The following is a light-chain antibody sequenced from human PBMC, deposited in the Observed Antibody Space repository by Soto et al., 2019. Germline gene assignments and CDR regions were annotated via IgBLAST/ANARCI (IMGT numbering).Light chain of an antibody. CDR1: QSVSSTY. J-gene: IGKJ4*01. Sequence: EIVLTQSPATLSLSPGERATLSCRASQSVSSTYLAWYQQKPGQAPRLLIYDASSRATGIPDRFSGGGSGTDFTLTISRLEPEDFAVYYCQQFSSYPLTFGGGTTGDIK. CDR2: DAS. CDR3: QQFSSYPLT. V-gene: IGKV3-20*01.